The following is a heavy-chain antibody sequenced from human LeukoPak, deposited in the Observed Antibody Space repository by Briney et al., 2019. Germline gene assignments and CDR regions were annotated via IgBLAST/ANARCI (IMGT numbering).Heavy chain of an antibody. D-gene: IGHD3-22*01. CDR2: ISSSSSYI. CDR3: ARGDSSGYYYGTDY. V-gene: IGHV3-21*04. CDR1: GFTFSSYS. Sequence: GGSLRPSCAASGFTFSSYSMNWVRQAPGKGLECVSSISSSSSYIYYADSVKGRFTISRDNAKNSLYLQMNSLRAEDTALYHCARGDSSGYYYGTDYWGQGTLVTVSS. J-gene: IGHJ4*02.